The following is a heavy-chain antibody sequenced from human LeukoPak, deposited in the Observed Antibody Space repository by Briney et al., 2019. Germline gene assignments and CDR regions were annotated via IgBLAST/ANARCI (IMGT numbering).Heavy chain of an antibody. CDR1: GASISSYY. V-gene: IGHV4-59*01. J-gene: IGHJ4*02. CDR3: ASCPYPAAGTDHQFDY. Sequence: SETLSLSCTVSGASISSYYSSWIRQPPGKGLEWIGYIFYSGSTLYNPSLQSRVTISVDTSKNQFSLKLTSVTAADTAVYYCASCPYPAAGTDHQFDYWGQGTLVTVSS. D-gene: IGHD6-13*01. CDR2: IFYSGST.